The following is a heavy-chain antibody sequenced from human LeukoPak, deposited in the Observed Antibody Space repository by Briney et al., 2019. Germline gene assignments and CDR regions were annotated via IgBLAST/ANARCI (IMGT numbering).Heavy chain of an antibody. D-gene: IGHD3-22*01. J-gene: IGHJ3*02. Sequence: SQTLSLTCTVSGGSISSGDYYWSWIRQPPGKGLEWIGYIYYSGSTYYNPSLKSRVTISVDTSKNQFSLKLSSVTAADTAVYYCASPVYYYDSSAKPFDIWGQGTMVTVSS. CDR2: IYYSGST. CDR3: ASPVYYYDSSAKPFDI. V-gene: IGHV4-30-4*01. CDR1: GGSISSGDYY.